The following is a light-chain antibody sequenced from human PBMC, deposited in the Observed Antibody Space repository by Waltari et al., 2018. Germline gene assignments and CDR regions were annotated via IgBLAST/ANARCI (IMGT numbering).Light chain of an antibody. Sequence: VLTQSPRTLSLSPGERPTLPCRASQSLTKRYLAWYQQKPGQAPRLLIYGASSRAAGIPDRFSGSGSGTDFTLTISRLEPEDFAVYYCQQYGSSVLYTFGQGTKLEIK. CDR1: QSLTKRY. CDR3: QQYGSSVLYT. CDR2: GAS. V-gene: IGKV3-20*01. J-gene: IGKJ2*01.